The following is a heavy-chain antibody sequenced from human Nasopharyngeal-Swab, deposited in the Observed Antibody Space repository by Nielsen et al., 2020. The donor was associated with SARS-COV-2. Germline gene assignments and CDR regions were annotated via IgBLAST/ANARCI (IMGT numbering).Heavy chain of an antibody. J-gene: IGHJ4*02. Sequence: SVKVSCKASGGTFSSYAISWVRQAPGQGLEWMGGIIPIFGTANSAQKFQGRVTITADKSTSTAYMELSSLRSEDTAVYYCARNPVDYDYVWGSYRYRTFDYWGQGTLVTVSS. CDR2: IIPIFGTA. CDR1: GGTFSSYA. CDR3: ARNPVDYDYVWGSYRYRTFDY. V-gene: IGHV1-69*06. D-gene: IGHD3-16*02.